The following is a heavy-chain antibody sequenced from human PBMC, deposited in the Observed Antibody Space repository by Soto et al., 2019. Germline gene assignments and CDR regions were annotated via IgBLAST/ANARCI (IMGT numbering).Heavy chain of an antibody. Sequence: PGGSLRLSCAASGFTFSSYAMHWVRQAPGKGLEWVAVISYDGSNKYYADSVKGRFTISRDNSKNTLYLQMNSLRAEDTAVYYCARDPKYALNYYDSSGPFYGMDVWGQGTTVTVSS. J-gene: IGHJ6*02. CDR3: ARDPKYALNYYDSSGPFYGMDV. V-gene: IGHV3-30-3*01. CDR2: ISYDGSNK. D-gene: IGHD3-22*01. CDR1: GFTFSSYA.